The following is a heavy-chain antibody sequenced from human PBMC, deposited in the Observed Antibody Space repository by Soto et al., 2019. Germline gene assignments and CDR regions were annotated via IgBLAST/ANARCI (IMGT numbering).Heavy chain of an antibody. Sequence: SETLSLTCAVYGGSFSGYYWSWIRQPPGKGLEWIGEINHSGSTNYNPSLKSRVTISVDTSKNQFSLKLSSVTAADTAVYYCATWGDILTGYYNFDYWGQGTLVTVSS. D-gene: IGHD3-9*01. J-gene: IGHJ4*02. V-gene: IGHV4-34*01. CDR3: ATWGDILTGYYNFDY. CDR1: GGSFSGYY. CDR2: INHSGST.